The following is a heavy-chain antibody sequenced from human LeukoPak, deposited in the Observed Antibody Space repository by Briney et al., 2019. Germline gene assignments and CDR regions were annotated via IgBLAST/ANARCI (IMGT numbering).Heavy chain of an antibody. V-gene: IGHV1-2*02. J-gene: IGHJ4*02. Sequence: GASVKVSCKASGYTFTGYFLHWVRQAPGQGLEWMGWINPNNGGTDYTQKFQGRVTMTRDTSISTAYMDLSRLRSDDTAMYYCARGATTSWGADCFDFWGQGTLVTVSS. D-gene: IGHD5-12*01. CDR1: GYTFTGYF. CDR3: ARGATTSWGADCFDF. CDR2: INPNNGGT.